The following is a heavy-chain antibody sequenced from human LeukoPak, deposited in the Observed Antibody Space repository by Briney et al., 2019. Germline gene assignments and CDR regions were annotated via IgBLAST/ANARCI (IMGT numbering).Heavy chain of an antibody. CDR2: INNDGKLV. Sequence: PGGSLRLSCSASGFIFRNFWMHWVXQAPGKGPVWVSRINNDGKLVTYADSVKGRXXISRDSAKDTVFLQMNSLRVEDTALYYCVRGLGDVWGKGTLVTVSS. V-gene: IGHV3-74*01. CDR1: GFIFRNFW. J-gene: IGHJ6*04. D-gene: IGHD4-11*01. CDR3: VRGLGDV.